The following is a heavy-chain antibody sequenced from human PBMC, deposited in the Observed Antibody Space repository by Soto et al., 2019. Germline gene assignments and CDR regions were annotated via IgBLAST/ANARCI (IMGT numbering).Heavy chain of an antibody. CDR1: GFSFRDYS. CDR2: FSISSSYI. J-gene: IGHJ6*02. V-gene: IGHV3-21*01. Sequence: GGSLRLSCAASGFSFRDYSMSWVRQAPGKGLEWVSFFSISSSYIYYADSVKGRFTISRDNAKNSLYLQMNSLRAEDTAVYYCAKDRYCSSTSCYGGRDYYYGMDVWGQGTTVTVSS. CDR3: AKDRYCSSTSCYGGRDYYYGMDV. D-gene: IGHD2-2*01.